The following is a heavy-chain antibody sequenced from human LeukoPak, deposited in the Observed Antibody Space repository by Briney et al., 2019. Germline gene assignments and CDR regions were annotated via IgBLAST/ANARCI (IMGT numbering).Heavy chain of an antibody. CDR3: SSSGYTYYYYYYGMDV. CDR1: GGTFSSYA. J-gene: IGHJ6*02. Sequence: ASVKVSCKASGGTFSSYAISWVRQAPGQGLEWMGGIIPIFGTANYAQKFQGRVTITADESTSTAYMELSSLRSEDTAVYYCSSSGYTYYYYYYGMDVWGQGTTATVSS. D-gene: IGHD3-22*01. V-gene: IGHV1-69*13. CDR2: IIPIFGTA.